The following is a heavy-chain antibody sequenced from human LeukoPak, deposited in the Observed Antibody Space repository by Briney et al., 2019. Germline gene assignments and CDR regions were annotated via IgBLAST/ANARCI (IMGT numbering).Heavy chain of an antibody. J-gene: IGHJ4*02. D-gene: IGHD4-17*01. Sequence: ASVKVSCKASGYTLTDYYIHWVRQAPGQGLEWMGWMNPNSGDTNSAQSFQGRVTMTRETSISTAYMELSRLRFDDTAVYYCARDRADYGDFGYWGQGTLVTVSS. V-gene: IGHV1-2*02. CDR2: MNPNSGDT. CDR1: GYTLTDYY. CDR3: ARDRADYGDFGY.